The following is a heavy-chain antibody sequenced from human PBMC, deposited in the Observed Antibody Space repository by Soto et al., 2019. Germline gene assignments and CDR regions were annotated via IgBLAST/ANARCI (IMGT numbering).Heavy chain of an antibody. J-gene: IGHJ4*02. CDR2: IYYSGRT. Sequence: PSETLSLTCTVSGGSISSSSYYWGWIRQPPGKELEWIVSIYYSGRTYYNPSLKSRVTISVDTSKNQYSLKLSSVTAADTAVYYCARQGYGGNSGDYWGQGTLVTVSS. CDR3: ARQGYGGNSGDY. D-gene: IGHD4-17*01. V-gene: IGHV4-39*01. CDR1: GGSISSSSYY.